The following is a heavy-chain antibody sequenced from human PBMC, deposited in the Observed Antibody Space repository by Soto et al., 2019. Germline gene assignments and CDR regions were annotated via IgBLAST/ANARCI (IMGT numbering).Heavy chain of an antibody. CDR2: MNPNSGNT. CDR3: ARGLSRGYCGYDDAFDI. J-gene: IGHJ3*02. Sequence: ASVKVSCKASGYTFTSYDINWGRQATGQGLEWMGWMNPNSGNTGYAQKFQGRVTMTRNTSMSTAYMELSSLRSEDTAVYYGARGLSRGYCGYDDAFDIWGQGTMVTVSS. CDR1: GYTFTSYD. V-gene: IGHV1-8*01. D-gene: IGHD5-12*01.